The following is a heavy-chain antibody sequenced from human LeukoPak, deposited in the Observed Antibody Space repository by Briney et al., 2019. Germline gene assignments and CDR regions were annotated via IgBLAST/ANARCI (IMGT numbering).Heavy chain of an antibody. D-gene: IGHD3-10*01. Sequence: GRSLRLSCAASGFTFSTYGMHWVRQAPGKGLEWVALISYDGSKRYYAESVKGRFTISRDNSKNTLYLQMNSLRAEDTAVYYCAKGIVMVRGVINEYYFDYWGQGTLVTVSS. CDR1: GFTFSTYG. V-gene: IGHV3-30*18. CDR3: AKGIVMVRGVINEYYFDY. CDR2: ISYDGSKR. J-gene: IGHJ4*02.